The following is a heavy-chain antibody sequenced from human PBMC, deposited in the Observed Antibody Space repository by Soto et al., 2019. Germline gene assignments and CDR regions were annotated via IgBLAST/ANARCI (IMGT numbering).Heavy chain of an antibody. J-gene: IGHJ5*02. Sequence: PSETLSLTCTVSGGSISSGDYYWSWIRQPPGKGLEWIGYIYYSGSTYYNPSLKSRVTISVDTSKNQFSLKLSSVTAADTAVYYCARDPQRVLRYFDWLPGGWFDPWGQGTLVTVS. CDR3: ARDPQRVLRYFDWLPGGWFDP. D-gene: IGHD3-9*01. CDR1: GGSISSGDYY. V-gene: IGHV4-30-4*01. CDR2: IYYSGST.